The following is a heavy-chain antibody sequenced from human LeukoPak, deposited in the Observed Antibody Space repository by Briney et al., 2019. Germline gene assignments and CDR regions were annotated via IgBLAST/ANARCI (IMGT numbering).Heavy chain of an antibody. CDR1: GGSITSSRYY. Sequence: PSETLSLTCTVSGGSITSSRYYWGWIRQPPGKGLEWIGSIYYSGRTYYKPSLQSRVTTSVGTSKNQFSLKLSSVTAADTAVYYCARPGATLDAFDIWGQGTMVTVSS. V-gene: IGHV4-39*01. CDR2: IYYSGRT. J-gene: IGHJ3*02. D-gene: IGHD1-26*01. CDR3: ARPGATLDAFDI.